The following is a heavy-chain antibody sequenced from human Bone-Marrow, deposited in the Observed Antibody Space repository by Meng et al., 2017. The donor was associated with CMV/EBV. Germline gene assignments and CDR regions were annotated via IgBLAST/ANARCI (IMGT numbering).Heavy chain of an antibody. D-gene: IGHD2-2*01. CDR2: ISYSGDT. J-gene: IGHJ4*02. CDR3: ARHGVHGVIVLLPADIDH. CDR1: GGSISSSRHY. V-gene: IGHV4-39*07. Sequence: SETLSLTCTVSGGSISSSRHYWGWIRQPPGKGLEWIGSISYSGDTYYNPSLKSRVTISVDTSKNQFSLKLSSVTAADTAVYHCARHGVHGVIVLLPADIDHWGRGKLVNVAS.